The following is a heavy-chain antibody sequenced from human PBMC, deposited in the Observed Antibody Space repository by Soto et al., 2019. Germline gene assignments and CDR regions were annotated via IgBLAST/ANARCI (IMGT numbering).Heavy chain of an antibody. CDR1: GGSISSGGYY. D-gene: IGHD2-2*01. Sequence: PSETLSLTCTVSGGSISSGGYYWSWIRQHPGKGLEWIGYIYYSGSTYYNQSLKSRVTISVDTSKNQFSLKLSSVTAADTAVYYCARDVIVVVPAAMTSYNWFDPWGQGTLVTVSS. V-gene: IGHV4-31*03. CDR3: ARDVIVVVPAAMTSYNWFDP. CDR2: IYYSGST. J-gene: IGHJ5*02.